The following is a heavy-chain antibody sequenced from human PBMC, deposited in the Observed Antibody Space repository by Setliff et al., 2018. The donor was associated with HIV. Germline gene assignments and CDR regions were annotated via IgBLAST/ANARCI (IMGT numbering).Heavy chain of an antibody. CDR2: IYHSGST. J-gene: IGHJ6*03. Sequence: KTSETLSLTCTVSGGSISRGSYSWGWIRQPPGKGLEWIGSIYHSGSTYYNPSLKSRVTISVDTSKNQFSLKLSSVTAADTAVYYCAVLTHYYGSGSSGPTDYYYYMDAWGKGTTVTVSS. D-gene: IGHD3-10*01. CDR3: AVLTHYYGSGSSGPTDYYYYMDA. V-gene: IGHV4-39*07. CDR1: GGSISRGSYS.